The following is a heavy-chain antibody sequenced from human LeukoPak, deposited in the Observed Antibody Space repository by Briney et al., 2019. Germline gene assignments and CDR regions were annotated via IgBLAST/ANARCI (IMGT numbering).Heavy chain of an antibody. CDR3: AADLPYSNYGPLDF. J-gene: IGHJ4*02. CDR1: GYTFTSYG. D-gene: IGHD4-11*01. CDR2: ISAYNGNT. Sequence: EASVKVSCKASGYTFTSYGISWVRQAPGQGLEWMGWISAYNGNTNYAQKFQERVTITRDMSSSTAYLELSSLSSEDTAVYFCAADLPYSNYGPLDFWGQGTLVTVSS. V-gene: IGHV1-18*01.